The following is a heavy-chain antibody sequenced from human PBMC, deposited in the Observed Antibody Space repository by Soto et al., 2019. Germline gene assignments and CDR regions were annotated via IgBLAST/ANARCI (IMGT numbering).Heavy chain of an antibody. CDR1: GFTFSSYA. V-gene: IGHV3-23*01. Sequence: GGSLRLSCAASGFTFSSYAMRWVRQAPGKGLEWVSGISGSGGSTSYSDSVKGRFTISRDNSKNTLYLQMNSLRGEDTAVYYCAKGSKFRGVFYGMDVWGQGTTVTVSS. J-gene: IGHJ6*02. D-gene: IGHD3-10*01. CDR3: AKGSKFRGVFYGMDV. CDR2: ISGSGGST.